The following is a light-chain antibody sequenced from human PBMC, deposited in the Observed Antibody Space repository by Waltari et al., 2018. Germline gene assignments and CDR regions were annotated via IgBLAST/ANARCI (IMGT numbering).Light chain of an antibody. V-gene: IGLV2-23*02. CDR3: CSYSTGGSWM. J-gene: IGLJ3*02. CDR2: YVS. CDR1: SNNVGDYNL. Sequence: QSALTQPVSVSGSPGQSVTISCTGTSNNVGDYNLVSWFQHHPDQAPKLLIFYVSKRPSGVSNRFSGSQSGNTAYLTISGLQPEDEADYYCCSYSTGGSWMFGGGTKLTVL.